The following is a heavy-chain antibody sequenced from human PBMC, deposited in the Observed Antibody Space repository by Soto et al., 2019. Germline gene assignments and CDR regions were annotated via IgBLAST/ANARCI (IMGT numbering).Heavy chain of an antibody. V-gene: IGHV1-69*13. CDR3: ARASAFYDYVWGSYRSYYFDY. Sequence: ASVKVSCKASGGTFSSYAISWVRQAPGQGLEWMGGIIPIFGTANYAQKFQGRVTITADESTSTAYMELSSLRSEDTAVYYCARASAFYDYVWGSYRSYYFDYWGQGTLVTVSS. J-gene: IGHJ4*02. D-gene: IGHD3-16*02. CDR1: GGTFSSYA. CDR2: IIPIFGTA.